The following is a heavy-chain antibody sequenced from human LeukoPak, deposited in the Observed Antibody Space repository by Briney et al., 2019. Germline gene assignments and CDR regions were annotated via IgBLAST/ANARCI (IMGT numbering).Heavy chain of an antibody. V-gene: IGHV3-48*04. Sequence: GGSLRLSCAASGFTFSSYSMNWVRQAPGKGLEWVSYINSSSSTIYYADSVKGRFTISRDNAKNSLYLQMNSLRAEDTAVYYCARGKGRLDYWGQGTLVTVSS. CDR2: INSSSSTI. J-gene: IGHJ4*02. CDR3: ARGKGRLDY. CDR1: GFTFSSYS. D-gene: IGHD3-16*01.